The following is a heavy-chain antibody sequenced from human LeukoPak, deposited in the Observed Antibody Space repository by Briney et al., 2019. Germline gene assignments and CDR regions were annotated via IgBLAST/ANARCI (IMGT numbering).Heavy chain of an antibody. D-gene: IGHD2-2*01. CDR2: ISYDGSNK. V-gene: IGHV3-30-3*01. CDR3: ARSVVVPAAPGY. J-gene: IGHJ4*02. Sequence: GGSLRLSCAASGFTFSSYAMHWVRQAPGKGLEWVAVISYDGSNKYYADSVKGRFTISRDNSKNTLYLQMNSLRAEDTTVYYCARSVVVPAAPGYWGQGTLVTVSS. CDR1: GFTFSSYA.